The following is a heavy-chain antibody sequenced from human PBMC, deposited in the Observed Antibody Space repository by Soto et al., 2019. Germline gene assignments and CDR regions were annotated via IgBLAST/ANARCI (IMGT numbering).Heavy chain of an antibody. J-gene: IGHJ6*02. CDR3: ARGRVLYYYGMDV. CDR2: IYYSGST. V-gene: IGHV4-59*01. D-gene: IGHD1-1*01. Sequence: SETLSLTCTVSGGSISSYYWSWIRQPPGKGLEWIGYIYYSGSTNYNPSLKSRVTISVDTSKNQFSLKLSSVTAADTAVYYCARGRVLYYYGMDVWGQGTTVTVSS. CDR1: GGSISSYY.